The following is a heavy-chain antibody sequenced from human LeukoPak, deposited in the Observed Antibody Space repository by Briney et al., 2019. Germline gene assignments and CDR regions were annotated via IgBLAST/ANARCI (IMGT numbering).Heavy chain of an antibody. V-gene: IGHV4-34*01. CDR2: INHSGST. CDR3: ARFDDSIVADY. D-gene: IGHD1-26*01. CDR1: GGSFSGYD. J-gene: IGHJ4*02. Sequence: SETLSLTCAVYGGSFSGYDWSWIRQPPGKGLEWIGEINHSGSTNYNPSLKSRVTISVDTSKNQFSLKLSSVTAADTAVYYCARFDDSIVADYWAREPWSPSPQ.